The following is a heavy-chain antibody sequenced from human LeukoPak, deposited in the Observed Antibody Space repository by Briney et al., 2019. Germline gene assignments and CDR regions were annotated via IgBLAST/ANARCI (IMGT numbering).Heavy chain of an antibody. D-gene: IGHD1/OR15-1a*01. CDR3: ARNNWGIDY. V-gene: IGHV3-21*01. Sequence: GGSLRLSCAASEFSVGSNYMTWVRQAPGKGLEWVSSVSSDNTYIYYTDSIKGRFTISRDNAKNSLFLQMNSLRAEDTAIYYCARNNWGIDYWGLGTLVTVSS. CDR2: VSSDNTYI. J-gene: IGHJ4*01. CDR1: EFSVGSNY.